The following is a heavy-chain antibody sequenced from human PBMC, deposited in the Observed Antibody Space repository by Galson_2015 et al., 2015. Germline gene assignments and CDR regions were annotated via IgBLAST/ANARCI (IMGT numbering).Heavy chain of an antibody. J-gene: IGHJ4*02. CDR1: GFTFSSYA. CDR3: AKPPPSYYYDSSGYYSPGYYFDY. Sequence: LRLSCAASGFTFSSYAMSWVRQAPGKGLEWVSAISGSGGSTYYADSVKGRFTISRDNSKNTLYLQMNSLSAEVTAVYYCAKPPPSYYYDSSGYYSPGYYFDYWGQGTLVTVSS. V-gene: IGHV3-23*01. D-gene: IGHD3-22*01. CDR2: ISGSGGST.